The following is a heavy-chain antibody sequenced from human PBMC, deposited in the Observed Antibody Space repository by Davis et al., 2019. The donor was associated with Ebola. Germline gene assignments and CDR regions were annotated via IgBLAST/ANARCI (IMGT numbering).Heavy chain of an antibody. V-gene: IGHV1-18*04. J-gene: IGHJ6*04. D-gene: IGHD1/OR15-1a*01. CDR1: GYTFTSYG. Sequence: ASVKVSCKASGYTFTSYGISWVRQAPGQGLEWMGWISAYNGNTNYAQKLQGRVTMTTDTSTSTAYMELRSLRSDDTAVYYCARGDGTTGRDYYYGMDVWGKGTTVTVSS. CDR3: ARGDGTTGRDYYYGMDV. CDR2: ISAYNGNT.